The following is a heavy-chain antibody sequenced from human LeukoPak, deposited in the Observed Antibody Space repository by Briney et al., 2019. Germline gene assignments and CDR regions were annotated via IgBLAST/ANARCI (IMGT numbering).Heavy chain of an antibody. V-gene: IGHV3-48*03. CDR3: ARGPSSPLTN. J-gene: IGHJ4*02. CDR2: ISSSGSSI. D-gene: IGHD6-6*01. CDR1: GFTFSSCE. Sequence: GGSLRLSCAASGFTFSSCEMNWVRQAPGKGLEWVSYISSSGSSIYYADSVKGRFTISRDNAKNSLYLQMNSLRAEDTAIYYCARGPSSPLTNWGQGTLVTVSS.